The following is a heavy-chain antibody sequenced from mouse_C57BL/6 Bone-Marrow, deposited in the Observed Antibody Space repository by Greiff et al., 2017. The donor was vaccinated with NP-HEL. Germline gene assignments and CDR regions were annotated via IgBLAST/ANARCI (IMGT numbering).Heavy chain of an antibody. CDR2: ILPGSGST. CDR3: AKGGDWACFAY. D-gene: IGHD4-1*01. CDR1: GYTFTGSW. J-gene: IGHJ3*01. V-gene: IGHV1-9*01. Sequence: VQLQQSGAELMKPGASVKLPCKATGYTFTGSWIEWVKQRPGHGLAWLGEILPGSGSTYYNATIKGKATFNADTYSNTAYMQLSSLSSEYSAIYYCAKGGDWACFAYWGQGTLVTVSA.